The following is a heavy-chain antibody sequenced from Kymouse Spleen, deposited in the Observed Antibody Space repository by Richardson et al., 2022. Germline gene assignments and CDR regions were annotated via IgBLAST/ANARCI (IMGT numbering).Heavy chain of an antibody. Sequence: QVQLVQSGAEVKKPGSSVKVSCKASGGTFSSYAISWVRQAPGQGLEWMGGIIPIFGTANYAQKFQGRVTITTDESTSTAYMELSSLRSEDTAVYYCARHYDILTGYNPPDAFDIWGQGTMVTVSS. CDR2: IIPIFGTA. D-gene: IGHD3-9*01. CDR3: ARHYDILTGYNPPDAFDI. V-gene: IGHV1-69*05. J-gene: IGHJ3*02. CDR1: GGTFSSYA.